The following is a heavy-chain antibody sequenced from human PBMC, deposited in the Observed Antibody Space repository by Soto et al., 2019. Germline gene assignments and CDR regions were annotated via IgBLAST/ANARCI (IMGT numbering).Heavy chain of an antibody. V-gene: IGHV4-59*01. D-gene: IGHD2-2*01. Sequence: QVQLQESGPGLVKPSETLSLTCTVSGGSISSYYWSWIRQPPGKGLEWIGYIYYSGSTNYNPSLKSRVTISVDTSENQFSLKLSSVTAADTAVYYCARLLVPAATTVPPGFDYWGQGTLVTVSS. CDR3: ARLLVPAATTVPPGFDY. J-gene: IGHJ4*02. CDR2: IYYSGST. CDR1: GGSISSYY.